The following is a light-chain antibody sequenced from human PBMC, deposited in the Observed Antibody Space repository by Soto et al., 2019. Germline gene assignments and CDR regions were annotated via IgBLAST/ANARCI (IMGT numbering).Light chain of an antibody. CDR3: QQRKNWPPIT. J-gene: IGKJ5*01. Sequence: EIVWTQSPGTLSLSPGERATLSCRASQRVGSNYLAWYQQKPGQPPRLLIYGASNRATGIPDRFSGSGSGTDFTLTISRLEPEDFAVYYCQQRKNWPPITFGQGTRLEIK. V-gene: IGKV3D-20*02. CDR1: QRVGSNY. CDR2: GAS.